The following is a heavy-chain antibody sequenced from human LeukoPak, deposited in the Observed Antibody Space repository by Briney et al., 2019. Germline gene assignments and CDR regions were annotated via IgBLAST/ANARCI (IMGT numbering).Heavy chain of an antibody. CDR2: IYYSGST. CDR1: GGSISSTSYY. V-gene: IGHV4-39*07. CDR3: ARAAGATGFDI. J-gene: IGHJ3*02. D-gene: IGHD1-26*01. Sequence: SETLSLTCTVSGGSISSTSYYWGWIRQPPGKGLEWIGNIYYSGSTYYNPSLKSRVTISVDTSKNQFSLKLSSVTAADTAVYYCARAAGATGFDIWGQGTMVAVSS.